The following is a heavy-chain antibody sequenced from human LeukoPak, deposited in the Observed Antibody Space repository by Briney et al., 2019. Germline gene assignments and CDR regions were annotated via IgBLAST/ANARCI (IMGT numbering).Heavy chain of an antibody. J-gene: IGHJ4*02. CDR2: IKGDGNHI. CDR3: TRDPETDLTLDS. V-gene: IGHV3-74*01. Sequence: GGSLRFSCAASGFTFSNYYMHWVRQAPGKGLVWVSQIKGDGNHIDYADSVKGRFSISRDNAKNTLFLQMNSLRVEDTAVYYCTRDPETDLTLDSWGQGTLVTVSS. D-gene: IGHD4-23*01. CDR1: GFTFSNYY.